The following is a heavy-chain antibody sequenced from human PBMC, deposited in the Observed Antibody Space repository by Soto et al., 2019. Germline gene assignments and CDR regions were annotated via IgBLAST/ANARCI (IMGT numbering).Heavy chain of an antibody. CDR3: AKDGWNLGSGSELDY. V-gene: IGHV3-30*18. Sequence: QVQLVESGGGVVQPGRSLRLSCAASGFTFSYYGMHWVRQAPGKGLEWVAVISHDGSNKYYADSVKGRFTISRDTSRNTLSLQMISLRPEDTAVYYCAKDGWNLGSGSELDYWGQGTLVTVSS. CDR2: ISHDGSNK. J-gene: IGHJ4*02. CDR1: GFTFSYYG. D-gene: IGHD3-10*01.